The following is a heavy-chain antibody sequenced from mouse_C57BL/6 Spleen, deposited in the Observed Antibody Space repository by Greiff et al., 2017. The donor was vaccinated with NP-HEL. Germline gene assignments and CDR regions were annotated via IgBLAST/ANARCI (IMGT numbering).Heavy chain of an antibody. J-gene: IGHJ4*01. Sequence: QVQLQQSGAELVRPGASVKLSCKASGYTFTDYYINWVKQRPGQGLEWIARIYPGSGNTYYNEKFKGKATLTAEKSSSTAYMQLSSLTSEDSAVYFCARDYSNYGDYAMDYWGQGTSVTVSS. D-gene: IGHD2-5*01. CDR2: IYPGSGNT. CDR3: ARDYSNYGDYAMDY. CDR1: GYTFTDYY. V-gene: IGHV1-76*01.